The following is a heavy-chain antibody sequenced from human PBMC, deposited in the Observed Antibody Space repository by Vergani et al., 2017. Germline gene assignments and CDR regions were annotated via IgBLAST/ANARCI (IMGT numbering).Heavy chain of an antibody. V-gene: IGHV3-11*04. CDR2: ISPGASTV. CDR1: GFKFSDHY. CDR3: AKIPGISTTRHYYAMDV. J-gene: IGHJ6*02. Sequence: LEESGGGSVKPGGSLRLSCAASGFKFSDHYMSWIRQAPGKGLEWVSHISPGASTVSYTDSVTGRFTVSSDNDNNSLTLDMTTLRVEDTAVSYCAKIPGISTTRHYYAMDVWGQGTTVTVSS. D-gene: IGHD1-1*01.